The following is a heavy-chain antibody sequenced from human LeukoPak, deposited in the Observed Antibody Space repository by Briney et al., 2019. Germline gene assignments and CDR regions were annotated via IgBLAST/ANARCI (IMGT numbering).Heavy chain of an antibody. V-gene: IGHV3-33*01. CDR3: ARETGICATPNSCHDAFDI. Sequence: PGGSLRLSCAASGFTFSGYGMHWLRRAPGKGLEWLTIIWYDGSNEYYVDSVRGRFTISRDNSKNTLYLQMNSLRAEDTAVYYCARETGICATPNSCHDAFDIWGQATMVTVSS. CDR2: IWYDGSNE. D-gene: IGHD2-15*01. CDR1: GFTFSGYG. J-gene: IGHJ3*02.